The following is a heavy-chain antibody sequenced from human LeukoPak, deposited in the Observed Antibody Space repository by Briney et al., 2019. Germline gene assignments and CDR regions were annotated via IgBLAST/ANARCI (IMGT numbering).Heavy chain of an antibody. CDR3: ARGHVWFDP. J-gene: IGHJ5*02. V-gene: IGHV3-7*05. CDR1: GFTFSNYG. CDR2: IKQDGSEK. Sequence: GGSLRLSCAASGFTFSNYGMTWVREAPGKGLEWVANIKQDGSEKYYVDSVKGRFTISRDNAKNSLYLQMNSLRAEDMAVYYCARGHVWFDPWGQGTLVTVSS.